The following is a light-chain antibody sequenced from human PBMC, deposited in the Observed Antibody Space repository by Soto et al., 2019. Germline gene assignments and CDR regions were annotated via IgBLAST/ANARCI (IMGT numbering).Light chain of an antibody. CDR2: DVN. V-gene: IGLV2-14*01. CDR3: SSYTSDTIWV. J-gene: IGLJ3*02. Sequence: QSALTQPASVSGSPGQSITLSCIGTGSDVGSYNYVSWYQQRPGKAPKLMIYDVNNRPSGVSDRFSGSKSANTASLTISGLQSEDEATYYCSSYTSDTIWVFGGGTKLTVL. CDR1: GSDVGSYNY.